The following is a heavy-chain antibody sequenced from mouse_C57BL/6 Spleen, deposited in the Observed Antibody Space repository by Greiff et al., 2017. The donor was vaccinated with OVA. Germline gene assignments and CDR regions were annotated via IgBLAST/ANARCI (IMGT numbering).Heavy chain of an antibody. CDR3: ARGGSNYDYYAMDY. D-gene: IGHD2-5*01. CDR1: GYTFTDYN. J-gene: IGHJ4*01. V-gene: IGHV1-18*01. CDR2: INPNNGGT. Sequence: VQLQQSGPELVKPGASVKIPCKASGYTFTDYNMDWVKQSHGKSLEWIGDINPNNGGTIYNQKFKGKATLTVDKSSSTAYMELRSLTSEDTAVYYCARGGSNYDYYAMDYWGQGTSVTVSS.